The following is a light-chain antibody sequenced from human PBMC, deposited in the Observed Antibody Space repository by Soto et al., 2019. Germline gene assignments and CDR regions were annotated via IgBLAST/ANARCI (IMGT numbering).Light chain of an antibody. CDR1: RSISSW. V-gene: IGKV1-5*03. CDR2: EAS. Sequence: DIQMTQSPSTLSASVGDRVTITCRASRSISSWLAWYQQKPGKAPKLLISEASVLQTGVPSRFSGSGSGTEFTLTISSLQPDDFATYYCQQYNSYWAFGQGTKVDNK. CDR3: QQYNSYWA. J-gene: IGKJ1*01.